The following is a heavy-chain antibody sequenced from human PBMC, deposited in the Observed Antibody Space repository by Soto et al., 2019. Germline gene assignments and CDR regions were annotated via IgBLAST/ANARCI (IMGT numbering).Heavy chain of an antibody. CDR3: ATDRTVAARNFDY. CDR2: ISTSIDAT. J-gene: IGHJ4*02. V-gene: IGHV3-23*01. CDR1: GFACSNYS. Sequence: PGGSLRRSCAASGFACSNYSMGWVRQAAGKGLEWVSSISTSIDATYYADSVKGRFTISRDXSKNTLYLQMNSLRAEDSAVYYCATDRTVAARNFDYWGQGTQVTVSS. D-gene: IGHD6-6*01.